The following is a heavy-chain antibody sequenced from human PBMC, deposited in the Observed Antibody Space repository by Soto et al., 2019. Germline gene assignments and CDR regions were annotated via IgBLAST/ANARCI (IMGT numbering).Heavy chain of an antibody. CDR1: GFTFSSYG. CDR2: IWYDGSKK. D-gene: IGHD6-19*01. V-gene: IGHV3-33*01. CDR3: ARDCAGYSSGWYQRGGFDY. J-gene: IGHJ4*02. Sequence: QVQLVESGGGVVQPGRSLRLSCAASGFTFSSYGMHWVRQASGKGLEWVAVIWYDGSKKYYADSVKGRFTISRDNSKNPLYLQMNSLRAEDTAVYYCARDCAGYSSGWYQRGGFDYWGQGTLVTVSS.